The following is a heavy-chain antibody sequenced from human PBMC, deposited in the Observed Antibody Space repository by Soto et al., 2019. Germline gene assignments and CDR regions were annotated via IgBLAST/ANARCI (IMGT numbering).Heavy chain of an antibody. D-gene: IGHD5-18*01. CDR1: GFTFSGSA. Sequence: GGSLRLSCAASGFTFSGSAMDWVRQASGKGLEWVGRIRSKANSYATAYVASVKGRFTISRDDSKNTAYLQMNSLKTEDTAVYYCTSQGYSYGFVYWGQGTLVTVSS. V-gene: IGHV3-73*01. CDR2: IRSKANSYAT. CDR3: TSQGYSYGFVY. J-gene: IGHJ4*02.